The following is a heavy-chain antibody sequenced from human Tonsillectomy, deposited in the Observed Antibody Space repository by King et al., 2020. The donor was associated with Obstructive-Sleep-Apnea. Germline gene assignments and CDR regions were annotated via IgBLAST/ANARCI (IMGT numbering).Heavy chain of an antibody. V-gene: IGHV3-21*01. CDR3: ATDSSGYYLNYYYYGMDV. Sequence: QLVQSGGGLVKPGGSLRLSCAASGFTFSSYSMNWVRQAPGKGLEWVSSISSSSSYIYYADSVKGRFTNSRDNAKNSLYLQMNSLRAEDTAVYYCATDSSGYYLNYYYYGMDVWGQGTTVTVSS. J-gene: IGHJ6*02. CDR1: GFTFSSYS. CDR2: ISSSSSYI. D-gene: IGHD3-22*01.